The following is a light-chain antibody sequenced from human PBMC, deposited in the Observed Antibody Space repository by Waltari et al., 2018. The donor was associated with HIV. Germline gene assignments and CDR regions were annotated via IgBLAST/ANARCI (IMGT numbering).Light chain of an antibody. CDR1: RSDVGVYNY. CDR3: CAYAAAHISYV. Sequence: QSALTQPPSVSGSPGQSVTIPCTGTRSDVGVYNYVSWYQQHPGKAPKHFIFDVSQRPSWGPDCVSGSKSGSTASLTISGLQTEDEADYFCCAYAAAHISYVFGSGTKVAVL. CDR2: DVS. J-gene: IGLJ1*01. V-gene: IGLV2-11*01.